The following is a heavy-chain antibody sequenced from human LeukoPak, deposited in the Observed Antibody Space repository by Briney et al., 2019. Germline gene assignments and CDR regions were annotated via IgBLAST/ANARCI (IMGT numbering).Heavy chain of an antibody. V-gene: IGHV3-23*01. CDR1: GFTFDDYG. J-gene: IGHJ4*02. D-gene: IGHD2-15*01. Sequence: RPGGSLRLSCAASGFTFDDYGMSWVRQAPGKGLEWVSGISGSGGSTYYADSVKGRFTISRDNSKNTLYLQMNSLRAEDTAVYYCAKDVFRRRLVVAATGWYYFDYWGQGTLVTVSS. CDR3: AKDVFRRRLVVAATGWYYFDY. CDR2: ISGSGGST.